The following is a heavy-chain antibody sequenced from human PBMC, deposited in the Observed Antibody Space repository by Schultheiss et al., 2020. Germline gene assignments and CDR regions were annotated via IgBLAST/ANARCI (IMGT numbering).Heavy chain of an antibody. D-gene: IGHD6-13*01. CDR3: ARAYSSYFDY. J-gene: IGHJ4*02. CDR1: GFTFGDYA. CDR2: ISWNSGSI. Sequence: GGSLRLSCAASGFTFGDYAMHWVRQAPGKGLEWVSGISWNSGSIGYADSVKGRFTISRDNAKNSLYLQMNSLRAEDTAVYYCARAYSSYFDYWGQGTLVTVSS. V-gene: IGHV3-9*01.